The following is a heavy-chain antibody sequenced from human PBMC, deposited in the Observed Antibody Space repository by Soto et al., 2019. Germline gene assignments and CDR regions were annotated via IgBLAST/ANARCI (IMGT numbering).Heavy chain of an antibody. J-gene: IGHJ4*02. D-gene: IGHD5-18*01. Sequence: QVQLVESGGGVVQPGRSLRLSCAASGFTFSSYAMHWVRQAPGKGLEWVAVISYDGSNKYYADSVKGRFTISRDNSKNTLYLQMNSLRAEDTAVYYCARERAAIQLWFIYWGQGTLVTVSS. CDR2: ISYDGSNK. CDR1: GFTFSSYA. V-gene: IGHV3-30-3*01. CDR3: ARERAAIQLWFIY.